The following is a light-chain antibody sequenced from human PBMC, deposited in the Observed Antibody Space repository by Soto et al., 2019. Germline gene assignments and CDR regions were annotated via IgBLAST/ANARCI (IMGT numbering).Light chain of an antibody. CDR3: SSYGGSNNLKV. J-gene: IGLJ1*01. V-gene: IGLV2-8*01. CDR2: EDN. CDR1: SSDFADYKS. Sequence: QSALTQPPSASGSPGQSVTISCTGASSDFADYKSVSWYQQHPGKAPKLVIYEDNKRPSGVPDRFSGSKSGNTASLTVSRLQAEDEADYYCSSYGGSNNLKVFGAGTKVTVL.